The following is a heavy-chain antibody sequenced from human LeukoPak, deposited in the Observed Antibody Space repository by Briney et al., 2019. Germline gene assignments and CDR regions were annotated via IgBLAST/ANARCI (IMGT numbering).Heavy chain of an antibody. CDR3: AKDPYYYDGSGYPGY. J-gene: IGHJ4*02. CDR2: IFPSGGEI. Sequence: AGGSLRLSCAASGFTFSTFAMIWVRQPPGKGLEWVSSIFPSGGEIHYADSVRGRFTISRDNSKSTLSLQMNSLRAEDTAVYYCAKDPYYYDGSGYPGYWGQGTLVTVSS. D-gene: IGHD3-22*01. CDR1: GFTFSTFA. V-gene: IGHV3-23*01.